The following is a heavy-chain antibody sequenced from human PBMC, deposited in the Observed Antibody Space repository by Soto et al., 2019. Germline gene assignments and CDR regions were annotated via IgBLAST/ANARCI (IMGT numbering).Heavy chain of an antibody. D-gene: IGHD6-6*01. J-gene: IGHJ5*02. Sequence: LLAASETLSLTCAVYGGSFSGYYWSWIRQPPGKGLEWIGEINHSGSTNYNPSLKSRVTISIDTSKNQFFLKLGSVTAADTAVYYCARAPLLIARYGNWFDPWGQGTLVTVSS. CDR3: ARAPLLIARYGNWFDP. CDR2: INHSGST. CDR1: GGSFSGYY. V-gene: IGHV4-34*01.